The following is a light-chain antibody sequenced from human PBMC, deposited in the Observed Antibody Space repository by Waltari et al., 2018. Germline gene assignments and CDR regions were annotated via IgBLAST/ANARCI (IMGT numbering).Light chain of an antibody. Sequence: DIQMTQSPSPLSASVGDRVTITCRASQTINKYLNWYQKKPGRAPKVLISVISYLHTGVPSRFSGSGSGTDFTLTISSLQPEDFATYYCQQSDSLPLTFGGGTKVEIK. CDR1: QTINKY. V-gene: IGKV1-39*01. CDR2: VIS. CDR3: QQSDSLPLT. J-gene: IGKJ4*01.